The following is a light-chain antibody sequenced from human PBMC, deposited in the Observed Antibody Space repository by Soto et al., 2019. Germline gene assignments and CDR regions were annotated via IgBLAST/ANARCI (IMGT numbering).Light chain of an antibody. CDR3: CSYAGSSTYV. J-gene: IGLJ1*01. CDR1: SSDVGSYNL. V-gene: IGLV2-23*01. CDR2: EGS. Sequence: QFVLTQPASGTGSPGQSSSITYTRTSSDVGSYNLVSWYQQHPGKAPKLMIYEGSKRPSGVSNRFSGSKSGNTASLTISGLQAEDEADYYCCSYAGSSTYVFGTGTKVTVL.